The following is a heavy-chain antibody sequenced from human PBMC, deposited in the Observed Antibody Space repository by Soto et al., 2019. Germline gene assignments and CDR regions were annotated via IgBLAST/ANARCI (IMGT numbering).Heavy chain of an antibody. CDR3: PRRGSGYLDAFDI. CDR1: LYSFTSYW. Sequence: XESLTISLQGSLYSFTSYWLGWVRQMPGKGLEWMGIIYPGDSDTRYSPSFQGQVTISADKSISNAYLQWSSLKASDPAMYYCPRRGSGYLDAFDIWGQGTMVTVSS. V-gene: IGHV5-51*01. J-gene: IGHJ3*02. D-gene: IGHD3-22*01. CDR2: IYPGDSDT.